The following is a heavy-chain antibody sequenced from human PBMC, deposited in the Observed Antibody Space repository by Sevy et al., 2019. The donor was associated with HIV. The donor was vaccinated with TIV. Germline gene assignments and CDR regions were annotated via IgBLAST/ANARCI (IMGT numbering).Heavy chain of an antibody. J-gene: IGHJ4*02. Sequence: GGSLRLSCAASGFTFSNYGMHWVRQAPGKGLEWVAVVWFDGSNENYAASVKGRFTISRDNLKNTLYLQMNSLRAEDTAVYYCARGSHFDWSLYIDSWGQGIMVTVSS. D-gene: IGHD3-9*01. V-gene: IGHV3-33*01. CDR2: VWFDGSNE. CDR1: GFTFSNYG. CDR3: ARGSHFDWSLYIDS.